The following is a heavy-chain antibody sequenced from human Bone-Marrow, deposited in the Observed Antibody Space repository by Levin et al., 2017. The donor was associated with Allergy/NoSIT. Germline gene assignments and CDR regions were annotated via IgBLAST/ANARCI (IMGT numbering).Heavy chain of an antibody. D-gene: IGHD3-22*01. V-gene: IGHV3-30*18. CDR1: GFPFSSYG. CDR2: ISYDGSEE. CDR3: AKAAVVLAFHYEGLDV. Sequence: GGSLRLSCEASGFPFSSYGMHWVRQAPGKGLEWVALISYDGSEERYADSVRGRFTISRDNSKNTLYLQMNSLRGEDTSVYYCAKAAVVLAFHYEGLDVWGQGSTVFVSS. J-gene: IGHJ6*02.